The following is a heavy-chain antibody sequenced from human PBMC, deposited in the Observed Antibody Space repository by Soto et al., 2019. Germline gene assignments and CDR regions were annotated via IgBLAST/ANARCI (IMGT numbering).Heavy chain of an antibody. J-gene: IGHJ5*02. V-gene: IGHV1-2*02. CDR1: GYTFTGYY. CDR2: INPNSGGT. CDR3: ARGAVAVYNWFDP. D-gene: IGHD6-19*01. Sequence: ASVKVSCKASGYTFTGYYMHWVRQAPGQGLEWVGWINPNSGGTNYAQKFQGRVTMTRDTSISTAYMELSRLRSDDTAVYYCARGAVAVYNWFDPWGQGTLVTVSS.